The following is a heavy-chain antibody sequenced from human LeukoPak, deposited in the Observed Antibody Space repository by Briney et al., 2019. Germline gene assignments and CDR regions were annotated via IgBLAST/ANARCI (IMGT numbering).Heavy chain of an antibody. J-gene: IGHJ3*02. V-gene: IGHV3-23*01. CDR1: GFTFSSYA. CDR2: ISGSGGST. Sequence: GGSLRLSCAASGFTFSSYAMSWVRQAPGKGLEWVSAISGSGGSTYYADSVKGRFTISRDNSKNTLYLQMNSLRAEDTAVYYCAKDGSGWYGGALNAFDIWGQGTMVTVSS. D-gene: IGHD6-19*01. CDR3: AKDGSGWYGGALNAFDI.